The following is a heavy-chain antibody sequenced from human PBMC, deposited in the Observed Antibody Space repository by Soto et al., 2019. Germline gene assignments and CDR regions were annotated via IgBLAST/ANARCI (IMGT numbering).Heavy chain of an antibody. CDR3: VIDDAARGFGELDY. D-gene: IGHD3-10*01. CDR2: IYHSGST. V-gene: IGHV4-30-2*01. CDR1: GGSISSGGYS. J-gene: IGHJ4*02. Sequence: PSETLSLTCAVSGGSISSGGYSWSWIRQPPGKGLEWIGYIYHSGSTYYNPSLKSRVTISVDRSKNQFSLKLSSVTAADTAVYYCVIDDAARGFGELDYWGRGTLVTVSS.